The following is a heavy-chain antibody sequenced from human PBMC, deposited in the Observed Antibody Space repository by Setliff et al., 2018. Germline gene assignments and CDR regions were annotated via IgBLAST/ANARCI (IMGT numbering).Heavy chain of an antibody. J-gene: IGHJ4*02. CDR1: GYNFITLG. D-gene: IGHD2-15*01. Sequence: GASVKVSCKTSGYNFITLGINWVRQAPGQGLEWVGWISPYSGKTDYAQKFQDRVIMTIDPSTTTAYMELKTLRSDDTAVCYCARGRGPDIVVTIPGDYWGQGTQVTVSS. CDR3: ARGRGPDIVVTIPGDY. V-gene: IGHV1-18*01. CDR2: ISPYSGKT.